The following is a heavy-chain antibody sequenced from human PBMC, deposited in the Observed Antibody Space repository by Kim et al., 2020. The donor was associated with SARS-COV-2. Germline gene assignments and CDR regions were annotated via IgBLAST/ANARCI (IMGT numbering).Heavy chain of an antibody. J-gene: IGHJ5*02. CDR3: ARDSGFHFDH. CDR2: STV. D-gene: IGHD3-10*01. Sequence: STVYYADAVKGRITISRNNTQNSLFLEMNSLRDEDTAVYYCARDSGFHFDHWGQGILVTVSS. V-gene: IGHV3-48*02.